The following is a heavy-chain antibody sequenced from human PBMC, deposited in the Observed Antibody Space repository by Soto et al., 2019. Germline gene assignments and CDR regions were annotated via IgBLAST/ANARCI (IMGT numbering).Heavy chain of an antibody. CDR3: ARNRGSSSYYGMDV. Sequence: LSLTCTVSAASISSGCYYWRWFRQHPGKGLEWIGYIYYSGSTYYNPSLKSRVTISVDTSKNQFSLKLSSVTAADTAVYYCARNRGSSSYYGMDVWCQGTTVT. CDR2: IYYSGST. J-gene: IGHJ6*02. CDR1: AASISSGCYY. D-gene: IGHD6-6*01. V-gene: IGHV4-31*03.